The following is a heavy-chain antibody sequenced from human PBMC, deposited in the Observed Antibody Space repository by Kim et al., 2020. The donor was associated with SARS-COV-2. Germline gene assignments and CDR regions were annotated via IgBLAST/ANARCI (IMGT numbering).Heavy chain of an antibody. CDR2: ISAYNGNT. V-gene: IGHV1-18*04. J-gene: IGHJ6*02. D-gene: IGHD2-2*01. CDR1: GYTFTSYG. CDR3: ARDGRVVPAATYYYYYGMDV. Sequence: ASVKVSCKASGYTFTSYGISWVRQAPGQGLEWMGWISAYNGNTNYAQKLQGRVTMTTDTSTSTAYMELRSLRSDDTAVYYCARDGRVVPAATYYYYYGMDVWGQGTTVTVSS.